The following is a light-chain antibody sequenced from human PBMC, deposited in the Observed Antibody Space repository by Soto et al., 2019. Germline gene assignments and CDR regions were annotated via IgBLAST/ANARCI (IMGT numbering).Light chain of an antibody. Sequence: DIQMTQSPSSLSASVGDRVTIPCRASQSISSYLNWYQQKPGKAPKLLIYAASSLQSGVPSRFSGSGSVTDFTLTISSLQPEDSATYYCQQSYSTLWTFGQGTKVEIK. CDR2: AAS. J-gene: IGKJ1*01. V-gene: IGKV1-39*01. CDR1: QSISSY. CDR3: QQSYSTLWT.